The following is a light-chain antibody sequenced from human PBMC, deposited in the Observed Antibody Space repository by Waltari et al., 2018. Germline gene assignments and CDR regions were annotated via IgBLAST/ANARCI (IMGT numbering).Light chain of an antibody. V-gene: IGLV2-23*02. Sequence: QSALTQPASVSGSPGQSITISCTGTSSAVGRYNFVSWYQQHPGKAPQLIIDEVNKRPAGVSKRLSGSKSGNTASLTSSGLQAEDESDYYCCSYAGRSTWVFGGGTKVTVL. CDR3: CSYAGRSTWV. J-gene: IGLJ3*02. CDR2: EVN. CDR1: SSAVGRYNF.